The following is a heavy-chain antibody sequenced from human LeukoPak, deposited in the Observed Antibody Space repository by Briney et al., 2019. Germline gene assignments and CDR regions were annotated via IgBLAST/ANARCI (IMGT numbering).Heavy chain of an antibody. CDR2: ISYDGSNK. J-gene: IGHJ4*02. CDR1: GFTFSSYA. Sequence: GGSLRLSCAASGFTFSSYAMHWVRQAPGKGLEWVAVISYDGSNKYYADSVKGRFTISRDNSKNTLYLQMNSPRAEDTAVYYCARDQQGGGSYQVGPFDYWGQGTLVTVSS. D-gene: IGHD1-26*01. CDR3: ARDQQGGGSYQVGPFDY. V-gene: IGHV3-30-3*01.